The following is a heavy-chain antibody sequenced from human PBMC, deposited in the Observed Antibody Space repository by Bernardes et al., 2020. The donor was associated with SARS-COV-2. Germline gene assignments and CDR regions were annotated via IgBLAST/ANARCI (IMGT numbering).Heavy chain of an antibody. Sequence: GGSLRLSCAASGFTFSSYDMHWVRQATGKGLEWVSTIGSAGETYYEGSVKGRFTISRENARKSLYLQMNSLRAGDTAVYYCARGLAGDPGWFDPWGQGTLVTVSS. CDR1: GFTFSSYD. V-gene: IGHV3-13*01. J-gene: IGHJ5*02. CDR3: ARGLAGDPGWFDP. CDR2: IGSAGET. D-gene: IGHD6-19*01.